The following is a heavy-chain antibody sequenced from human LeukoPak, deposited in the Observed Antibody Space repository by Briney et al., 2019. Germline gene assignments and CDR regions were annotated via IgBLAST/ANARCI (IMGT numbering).Heavy chain of an antibody. CDR3: ALGVEGPLDY. J-gene: IGHJ4*02. CDR1: GGTFSSYA. Sequence: ASVKVSCKASGGTFSSYAISWVRQAPGQALEWMGGIIPIFGTANYAQKFQGRVTITADKSTSTAYMELSSLRSEDTAVYYCALGVEGPLDYWGQGTLVTVSS. D-gene: IGHD2-15*01. CDR2: IIPIFGTA. V-gene: IGHV1-69*06.